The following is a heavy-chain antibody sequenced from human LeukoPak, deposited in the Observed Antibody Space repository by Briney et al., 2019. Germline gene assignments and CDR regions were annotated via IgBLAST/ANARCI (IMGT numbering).Heavy chain of an antibody. CDR2: XNHSGST. J-gene: IGHJ3*02. CDR1: GGSFSXYY. D-gene: IGHD1-26*01. Sequence: SETLSLTCAVYGGSFSXYYWSWIRQPPGKGLEXXXXXNHSGSTNXXXSXXXXXTXXXXXSKNQFSLKLSSVTAADTAVYYCARGLGWWEQRDDAFDIWGQGTMVTVSS. CDR3: ARGLGWWEQRDDAFDI. V-gene: IGHV4-34*01.